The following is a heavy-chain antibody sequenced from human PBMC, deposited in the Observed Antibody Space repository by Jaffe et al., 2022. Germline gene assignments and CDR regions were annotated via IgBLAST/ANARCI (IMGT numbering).Heavy chain of an antibody. Sequence: QVQLVQSGAEVKKPGASVKVSCKASGYTFTSYYMHWVRQAPGQGLEWMGIINPSGGSTSYAQKFQGRVTMTRDTSTSTVYMELSSLRSEDTAVYYCARSFSPGYSSSQPEGYYFDYWGQGTLVTVSS. V-gene: IGHV1-46*01. CDR1: GYTFTSYY. D-gene: IGHD6-13*01. J-gene: IGHJ4*02. CDR2: INPSGGST. CDR3: ARSFSPGYSSSQPEGYYFDY.